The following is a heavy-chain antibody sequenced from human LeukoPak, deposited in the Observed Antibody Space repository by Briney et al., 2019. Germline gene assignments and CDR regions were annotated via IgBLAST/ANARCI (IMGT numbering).Heavy chain of an antibody. V-gene: IGHV3-7*01. J-gene: IGHJ4*02. Sequence: GGSLRLSCAASGFTFSSYWMSWVRQAPGKGLEWVANIKQDGSEKYYVDSVKGRFTISRDNAKNSLYLQMNSLRAEDTAVYYCARAAVYYDSSGYKYWGQETLVTVSS. CDR1: GFTFSSYW. D-gene: IGHD3-22*01. CDR2: IKQDGSEK. CDR3: ARAAVYYDSSGYKY.